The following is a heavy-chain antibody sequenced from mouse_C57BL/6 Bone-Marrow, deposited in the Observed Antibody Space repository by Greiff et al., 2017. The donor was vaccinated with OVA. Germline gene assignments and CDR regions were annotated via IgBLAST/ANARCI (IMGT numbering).Heavy chain of an antibody. Sequence: QVQLQQPGAELVMPGASVKLSCKASGYTFTSYWMHWVKQRPGQGLEWIGEIDPSDSYTNYNQKFKGKSTLTVDKSSSTAYMQLSSLTSEDSAVYYCASGGYCDVWGTGTTVTVSS. CDR1: GYTFTSYW. CDR3: ASGGYCDV. J-gene: IGHJ1*03. CDR2: IDPSDSYT. V-gene: IGHV1-69*01.